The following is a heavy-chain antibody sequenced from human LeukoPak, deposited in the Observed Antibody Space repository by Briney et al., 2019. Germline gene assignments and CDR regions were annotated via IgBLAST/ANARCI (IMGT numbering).Heavy chain of an antibody. CDR1: GGSFSGYY. J-gene: IGHJ6*03. CDR3: ARTMVRGVIILIPYCMDV. CDR2: IYYSGST. Sequence: PSETLSLTCAVYGGSFSGYYRSWIRQPPGKGLEWIGYIYYSGSTNYNPSLKSRVTISVDTSKNQFSLKLSSVTAADTAVYYCARTMVRGVIILIPYCMDVWGKGTTVTVSS. D-gene: IGHD3-10*01. V-gene: IGHV4-59*01.